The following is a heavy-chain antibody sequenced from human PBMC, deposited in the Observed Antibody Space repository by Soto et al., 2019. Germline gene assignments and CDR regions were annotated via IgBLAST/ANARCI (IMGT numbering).Heavy chain of an antibody. D-gene: IGHD3-16*01. CDR3: ARTAPSRGIDYDY. V-gene: IGHV1-3*01. CDR2: INAGNGNT. CDR1: GYTLTSYA. J-gene: IGHJ4*02. Sequence: ASVKVSCKASGYTLTSYAMHWVRQAPGQRLEWMGWINAGNGNTKYSQKFQGRVTITRDTSASTAYMELSSLRSEDTAVYYCARTAPSRGIDYDYWGQGTLVTVSS.